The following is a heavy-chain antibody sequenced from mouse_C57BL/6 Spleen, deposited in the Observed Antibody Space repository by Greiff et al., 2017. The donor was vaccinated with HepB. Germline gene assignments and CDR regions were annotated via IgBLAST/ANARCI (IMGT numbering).Heavy chain of an antibody. D-gene: IGHD3-2*02. CDR3: ARQLRLRPFAY. V-gene: IGHV3-6*01. J-gene: IGHJ3*01. Sequence: DVQLQESGPGLVKPSQSLSLTCSVTGYSITSGYYWNWIRQFPGNKLEWMCYISYDGSNNYNPSLKNRISITRDTSKNQFFLKLNSLTTEDTATYYCARQLRLRPFAYWGQGTLVTVSA. CDR1: GYSITSGYY. CDR2: ISYDGSN.